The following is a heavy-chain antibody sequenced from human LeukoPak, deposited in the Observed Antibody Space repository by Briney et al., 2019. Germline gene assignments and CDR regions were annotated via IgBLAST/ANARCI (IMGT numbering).Heavy chain of an antibody. J-gene: IGHJ4*02. CDR2: IXYXGXX. D-gene: IGHD6-13*01. CDR3: ARXDSSTWSFKI. Sequence: YIXYXGXXSYNPXLKXRXTISVDTSKHQFSLKLNSVTAAXTAVYYCARXDSSTWSFKIWGQGTLVTVSS. V-gene: IGHV4-30-4*01.